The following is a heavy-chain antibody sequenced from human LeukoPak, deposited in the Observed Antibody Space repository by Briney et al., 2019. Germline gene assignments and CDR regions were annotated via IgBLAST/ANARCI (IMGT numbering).Heavy chain of an antibody. CDR2: ISYDGSNK. CDR1: GFTFSSYA. J-gene: IGHJ4*02. Sequence: GRSLRLSCAAPGFTFSSYAMHWVRQAPGKGLEWVAVISYDGSNKYYADSVKGRFTISRDNSKNTLYLQMNSLRAEDTAVYYCARDYCSGGSCYQDYWGQGTLVTVSS. D-gene: IGHD2-15*01. V-gene: IGHV3-30-3*01. CDR3: ARDYCSGGSCYQDY.